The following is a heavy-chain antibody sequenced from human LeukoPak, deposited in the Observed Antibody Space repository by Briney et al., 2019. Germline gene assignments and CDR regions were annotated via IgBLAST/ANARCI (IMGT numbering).Heavy chain of an antibody. D-gene: IGHD5-24*01. CDR1: GFTFSSYE. CDR2: ISSSGSTI. Sequence: GGSLRLSCAASGFTFSSYEMNWVRQAPGKGLEWVSYISSSGSTIYYADSVKGRFTISRDNAKNSLYLQMNSLRAEDTAVYYSARDQVSRWGYYYGMDVWGQGTTVTVSS. CDR3: ARDQVSRWGYYYGMDV. V-gene: IGHV3-48*03. J-gene: IGHJ6*02.